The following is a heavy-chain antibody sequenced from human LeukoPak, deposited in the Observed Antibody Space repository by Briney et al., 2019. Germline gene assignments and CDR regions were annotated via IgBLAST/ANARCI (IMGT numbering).Heavy chain of an antibody. CDR3: VKDPSDVGGPWDN. Sequence: GGSLRLSSSPSGVTSRRYTTQWVRQAPGKGLAYGSGIRSTGGNTVYADAVKGRFTISRENSKITLYLQMSCLRAGDTVVYYCVKDPSDVGGPWDNWGQGTLVTVSS. CDR1: GVTSRRYT. J-gene: IGHJ4*02. V-gene: IGHV3-64D*06. D-gene: IGHD4-23*01. CDR2: IRSTGGNT.